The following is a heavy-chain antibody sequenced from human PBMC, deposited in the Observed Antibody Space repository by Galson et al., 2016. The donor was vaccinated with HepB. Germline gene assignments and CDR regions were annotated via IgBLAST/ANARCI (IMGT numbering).Heavy chain of an antibody. CDR1: GGSLNDYY. V-gene: IGHV4-59*01. J-gene: IGHJ3*01. Sequence: SETLSLTCTVSGGSLNDYYWSWLRQPPGKGLQWIGYVYHSGHTKYNPSLKSRVTMSVDPSKSQFTLKMTSVTAADTAVYYCARPTSSGYGAAFDVWGQGTVVTVSS. CDR3: ARPTSSGYGAAFDV. D-gene: IGHD5-12*01. CDR2: VYHSGHT.